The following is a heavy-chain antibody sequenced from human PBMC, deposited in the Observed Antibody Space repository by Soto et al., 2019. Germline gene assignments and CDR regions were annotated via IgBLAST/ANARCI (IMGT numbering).Heavy chain of an antibody. Sequence: PSETLSLTCTVSGGSILSYYWSWVRQPPGKELEYIGHIYYSGSTTYNPSLKSRVTISVDTSKEQFSLKLTSVTAADTAVYYCATYDSTGKFDYWGQGTLVTVPQ. CDR3: ATYDSTGKFDY. J-gene: IGHJ4*02. D-gene: IGHD3-22*01. CDR2: IYYSGST. V-gene: IGHV4-59*01. CDR1: GGSILSYY.